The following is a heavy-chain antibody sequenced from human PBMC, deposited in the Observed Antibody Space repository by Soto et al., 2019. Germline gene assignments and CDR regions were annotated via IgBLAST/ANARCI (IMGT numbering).Heavy chain of an antibody. CDR1: GFTFSGYN. CDR3: ARRGTISSAHHFEH. Sequence: GGSLRLSCAASGFTFSGYNMSWIRQAPGKGLEWVSYITSSGSNTFDAESVKGRFTISRDNTMNLLYLQMNSLSAEDTAVYYCARRGTISSAHHFEHWGQGTLVTVSS. CDR2: ITSSGSNT. V-gene: IGHV3-11*01. D-gene: IGHD6-6*01. J-gene: IGHJ4*02.